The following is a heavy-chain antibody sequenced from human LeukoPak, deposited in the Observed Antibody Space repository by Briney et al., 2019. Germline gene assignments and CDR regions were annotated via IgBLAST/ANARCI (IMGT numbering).Heavy chain of an antibody. V-gene: IGHV1-18*01. Sequence: ASVKVSCKASAYTFTSYDISWVRQAPGQGLEWMGWISAYNGNTNYAQKLQGRVTMTTDTSTSTAYMELRSLRSDDTAVYYCARLRYGINSFDYWGQGTLVTVSS. CDR2: ISAYNGNT. J-gene: IGHJ4*02. CDR1: AYTFTSYD. D-gene: IGHD4-23*01. CDR3: ARLRYGINSFDY.